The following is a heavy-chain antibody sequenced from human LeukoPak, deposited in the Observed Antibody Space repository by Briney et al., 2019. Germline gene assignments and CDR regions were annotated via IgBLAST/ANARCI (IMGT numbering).Heavy chain of an antibody. V-gene: IGHV3-7*01. Sequence: PGGSLRLSCAASGFTFSSYWMSWVRQAPGKGLEWVANIKQDGSEKYYVDSVKGRFTISRDNAKNSLYLQMNSLRAEDTAVYYCARDLQRYRSVGGDAFDIWGQGTMVTVSS. J-gene: IGHJ3*02. CDR3: ARDLQRYRSVGGDAFDI. CDR2: IKQDGSEK. D-gene: IGHD3-16*01. CDR1: GFTFSSYW.